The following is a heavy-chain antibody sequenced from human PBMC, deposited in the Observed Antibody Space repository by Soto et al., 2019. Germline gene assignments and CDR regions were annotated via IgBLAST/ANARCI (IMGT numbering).Heavy chain of an antibody. J-gene: IGHJ4*02. CDR1: GYSFTSYW. D-gene: IGHD6-6*01. Sequence: PGESLKISCKCSGYSFTSYWISWVRQMPGKGLEWMGRIDPSDSYTNYSPSFQGHVTISADKSISTAYLQWSSLKASDTAMYYCARHTYSSSPHFDYWGQGTLVTVSS. CDR3: ARHTYSSSPHFDY. CDR2: IDPSDSYT. V-gene: IGHV5-10-1*01.